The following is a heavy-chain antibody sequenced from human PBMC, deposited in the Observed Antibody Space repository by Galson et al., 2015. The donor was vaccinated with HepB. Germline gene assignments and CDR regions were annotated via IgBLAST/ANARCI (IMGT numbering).Heavy chain of an antibody. J-gene: IGHJ5*02. CDR1: GSSFGNHA. CDR2: INGGNGRT. CDR3: AKTGASPPGNWFDP. Sequence: SVKVSCKASGSSFGNHAVHWVRQAPGQRLEWMGWINGGNGRTEYSQKFQGRVSFTTDTSTDTSASTVYMDLSLLTSEDTCVYYCAKTGASPPGNWFDPWGQGTLVTVSS. V-gene: IGHV1-3*01.